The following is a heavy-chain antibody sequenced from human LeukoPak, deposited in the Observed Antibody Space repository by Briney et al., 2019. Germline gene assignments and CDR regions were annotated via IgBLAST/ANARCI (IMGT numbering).Heavy chain of an antibody. J-gene: IGHJ4*02. CDR2: ISSSSSYI. CDR1: GFTFSSYS. D-gene: IGHD3-22*01. Sequence: PGGSLRLSCAASGFTFSSYSMNWVRQAPGKGLERVSSISSSSSYIYYADSVKGRFTISRDNAKNSLYLQMNSLRAEATAVYYCASNFNYYDSSGYYSPFDYWGQGTLVTVSS. CDR3: ASNFNYYDSSGYYSPFDY. V-gene: IGHV3-21*01.